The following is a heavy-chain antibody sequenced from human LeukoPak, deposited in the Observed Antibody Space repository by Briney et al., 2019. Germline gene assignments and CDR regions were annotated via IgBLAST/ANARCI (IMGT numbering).Heavy chain of an antibody. CDR1: GYSISSGYY. J-gene: IGHJ5*02. V-gene: IGHV4-38-2*01. D-gene: IGHD4-11*01. CDR2: IYHSGST. Sequence: PSETLSLTCAVSGYSISSGYYWGWIRQPPGKGLEWIGSIYHSGSTYYNPSLKSRVTISVDTSKNQFSLKLSSVTAADTAVYYCARQATVTTRGGYWFGPWGQGTLVTVSS. CDR3: ARQATVTTRGGYWFGP.